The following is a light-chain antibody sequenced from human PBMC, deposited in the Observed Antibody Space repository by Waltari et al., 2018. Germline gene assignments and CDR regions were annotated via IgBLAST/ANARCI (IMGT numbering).Light chain of an antibody. J-gene: IGKJ3*01. CDR3: QQYATYPWT. V-gene: IGKV1-5*03. CDR1: QSIKSW. Sequence: DIQMTQSPSTLSASVGDRVTITCRATQSIKSWLAWHQQKAGKAPKVLIYEASNLESGVPSRFTGSASGTEITLTISDLQPDDFATYDCQQYATYPWTFGPGTKVDIK. CDR2: EAS.